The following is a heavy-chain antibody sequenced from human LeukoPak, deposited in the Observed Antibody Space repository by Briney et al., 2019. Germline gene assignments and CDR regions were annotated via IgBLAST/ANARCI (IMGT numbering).Heavy chain of an antibody. D-gene: IGHD2-2*01. CDR3: VKVRCGSSSCPSRPIDY. CDR2: LSWDGGSI. V-gene: IGHV3-9*01. J-gene: IGHJ4*02. CDR1: GFPLYYYA. Sequence: GGALRLPFSAPGFPLYYYAQFRGRPRPGKGLEWGSGLSWDGGSIGYTDSVKGRFTISRDNAKNSLYLQMNSLRTEDTALYYCVKVRCGSSSCPSRPIDYWGQGTLVTVSS.